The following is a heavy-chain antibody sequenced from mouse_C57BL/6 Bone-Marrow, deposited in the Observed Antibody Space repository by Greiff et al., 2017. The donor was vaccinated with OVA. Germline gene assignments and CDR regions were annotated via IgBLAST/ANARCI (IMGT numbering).Heavy chain of an antibody. CDR2: IYLGNGYT. D-gene: IGHD4-1*01. J-gene: IGHJ4*01. CDR1: GYTFTSYG. Sequence: EVQLVESGAELVRPGSSVKMSCKTSGYTFTSYGINWVKQRPGQGLEWIGYIYLGNGYTEYNEKFKGKATLTSDTSSSTAYMQLSSLTSEDSAIYVRARDEAGRGDYWGRGTAVTVSA. CDR3: ARDEAGRGDY. V-gene: IGHV1-58*01.